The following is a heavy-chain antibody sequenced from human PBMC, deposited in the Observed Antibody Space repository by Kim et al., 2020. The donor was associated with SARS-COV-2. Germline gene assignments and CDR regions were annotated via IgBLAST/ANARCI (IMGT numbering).Heavy chain of an antibody. V-gene: IGHV1-18*01. CDR1: GYTFTSYG. J-gene: IGHJ3*02. Sequence: ASVKVSCKASGYTFTSYGISWVRQAPGQGLEWMGWISAYNGNTNYAQKLQGRVTMTTDTSTSTAYMELRSLRSDDTAVYYCARESYSSSWYGGHDAFDIWGQGTMVTVSS. D-gene: IGHD6-13*01. CDR3: ARESYSSSWYGGHDAFDI. CDR2: ISAYNGNT.